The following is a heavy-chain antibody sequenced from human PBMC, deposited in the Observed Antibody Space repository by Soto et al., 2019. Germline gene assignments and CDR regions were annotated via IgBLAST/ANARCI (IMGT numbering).Heavy chain of an antibody. CDR1: GGSISSYY. CDR2: IYYSGST. Sequence: SETLSLTCTVSGGSISSYYWSWIRQPPGKGLEWIGYIYYSGSTNYNPSLKSRVTISVDTSKNQFSLKLSSVTAADTAVYYCARRAPFPRHGSGSPLSVYYYYMDVWGKGTTVTVSS. D-gene: IGHD3-10*01. V-gene: IGHV4-59*08. CDR3: ARRAPFPRHGSGSPLSVYYYYMDV. J-gene: IGHJ6*03.